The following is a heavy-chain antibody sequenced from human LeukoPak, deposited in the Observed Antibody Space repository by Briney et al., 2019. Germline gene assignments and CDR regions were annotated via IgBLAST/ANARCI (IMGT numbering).Heavy chain of an antibody. D-gene: IGHD2-21*01. J-gene: IGHJ5*02. CDR1: GGSISSYY. V-gene: IGHV4-59*08. CDR2: IYYSGST. CDR3: ARRLARGGWFDP. Sequence: PSETLSLTCTVSGGSISSYYWSWIRQPPGKGLEWIGYIYYSGSTNYNPSLKSRVTISVDTSKNQFSLKLSSVTAADTAVHYCARRLARGGWFDPWGQGTLVTVSS.